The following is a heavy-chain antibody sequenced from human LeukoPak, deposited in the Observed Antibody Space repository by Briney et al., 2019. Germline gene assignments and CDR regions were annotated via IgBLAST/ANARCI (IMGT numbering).Heavy chain of an antibody. CDR3: AREGSAAGMYNWFDP. CDR1: GYTFTDYY. Sequence: ASVNVSCKSSGYTFTDYYMHGVRQAPGQGLEGMGWINPNSGGTNYAQKFQGRVTMTRDTSISTAYMELSRLRSDDTAVYYCAREGSAAGMYNWFDPWGQGTLVTVSS. D-gene: IGHD6-13*01. V-gene: IGHV1-2*02. CDR2: INPNSGGT. J-gene: IGHJ5*02.